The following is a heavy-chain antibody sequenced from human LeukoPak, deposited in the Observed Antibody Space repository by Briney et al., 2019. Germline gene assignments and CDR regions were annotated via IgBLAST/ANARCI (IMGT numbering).Heavy chain of an antibody. J-gene: IGHJ4*02. Sequence: SETLSLTCAVYGGSFSGYYWSWIRQSPGKGLEWIREINHSGSTNYNPSLKSRVTISVDTSKNQFSLKLSSVTAADTAVYYCARKLMNYYDSSGYYTYYFDYWGQGTLVTVSS. CDR3: ARKLMNYYDSSGYYTYYFDY. V-gene: IGHV4-34*01. D-gene: IGHD3-22*01. CDR2: INHSGST. CDR1: GGSFSGYY.